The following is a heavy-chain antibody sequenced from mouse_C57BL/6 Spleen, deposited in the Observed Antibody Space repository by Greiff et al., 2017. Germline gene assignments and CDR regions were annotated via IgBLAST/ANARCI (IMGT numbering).Heavy chain of an antibody. V-gene: IGHV5-9*01. Sequence: EVQLVDSGGGLVKPGGSLKLSCAASGFTFSSYTMSWVRQTPEKRLEWVATISGGGGNTYYPDSVKGRFTISRDNAKNTLYLQMSSLRSEDTALYYCARHDYGSSYSYWGQGTTLTVSS. CDR2: ISGGGGNT. CDR3: ARHDYGSSYSY. CDR1: GFTFSSYT. D-gene: IGHD1-1*01. J-gene: IGHJ2*01.